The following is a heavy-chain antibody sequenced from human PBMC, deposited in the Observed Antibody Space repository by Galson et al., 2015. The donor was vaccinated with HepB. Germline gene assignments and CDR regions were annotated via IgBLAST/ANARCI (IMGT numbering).Heavy chain of an antibody. J-gene: IGHJ4*02. Sequence: SVKVSCKASGYTFTSYAMHWVRQAPGQRLEWMGGINAGNGNTKYSQKFQGRVTITRDTSASTAYMELSSLRSEDTAVYYCARGPALYYYYDSSGLSNWGQGTLVTVSS. CDR1: GYTFTSYA. CDR2: INAGNGNT. CDR3: ARGPALYYYYDSSGLSN. V-gene: IGHV1-3*01. D-gene: IGHD3-22*01.